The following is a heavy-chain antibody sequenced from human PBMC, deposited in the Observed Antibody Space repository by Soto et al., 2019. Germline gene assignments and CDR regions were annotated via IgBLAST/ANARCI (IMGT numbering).Heavy chain of an antibody. D-gene: IGHD6-6*01. J-gene: IGHJ6*02. CDR2: ISGSGGST. Sequence: PGGSLRLSCAASGFTFSSYAMSWVRQAPGKGLEWVSAISGSGGSTYYADSVKGRFTISRDNSKNTLYLQMNSLRAEDTAVYYCARERAYEYSSSSAPFYGMDVWGQGTTVTVSS. V-gene: IGHV3-23*01. CDR3: ARERAYEYSSSSAPFYGMDV. CDR1: GFTFSSYA.